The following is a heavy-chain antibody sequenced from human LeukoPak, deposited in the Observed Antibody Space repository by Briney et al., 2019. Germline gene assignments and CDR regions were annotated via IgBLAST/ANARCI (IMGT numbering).Heavy chain of an antibody. D-gene: IGHD3-3*01. J-gene: IGHJ4*02. Sequence: ASVKVSRKASGYTFTSYYMHWVRQAPGQGLEWMGIINPSGGSTSYAQKFQGRVTMTRDTSTSTVYMELSSLRSEDTAVYYCARGPGITIFGVVIIEELDYWGQGTLVTVSS. V-gene: IGHV1-46*01. CDR3: ARGPGITIFGVVIIEELDY. CDR1: GYTFTSYY. CDR2: INPSGGST.